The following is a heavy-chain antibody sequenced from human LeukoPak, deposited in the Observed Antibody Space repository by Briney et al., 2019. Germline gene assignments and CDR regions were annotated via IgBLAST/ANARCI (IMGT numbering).Heavy chain of an antibody. V-gene: IGHV3-21*05. J-gene: IGHJ4*02. CDR2: ISSSGNAI. CDR3: ARTRGIAARDWDY. D-gene: IGHD6-6*01. Sequence: GGSLRLSCVASGFTFGSFGMNWVRQAPGRGLEWVSYISSSGNAIYYADSVKGRFTISRDNAKNSLYLQMNSLRAEDTAVYYCARTRGIAARDWDYWGQGTLVTVSS. CDR1: GFTFGSFG.